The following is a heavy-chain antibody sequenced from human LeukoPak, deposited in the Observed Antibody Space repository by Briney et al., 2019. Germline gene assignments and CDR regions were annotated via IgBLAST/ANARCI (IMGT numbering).Heavy chain of an antibody. V-gene: IGHV3-7*03. D-gene: IGHD2-2*01. J-gene: IGHJ6*04. CDR1: GFTFSSYW. CDR3: ARDPGSTSRDYGMDV. CDR2: IKQDGSEK. Sequence: GGSLRLSCAASGFTFSSYWMSWVRQAPGEGREWVANIKQDGSEKNYVDSVKGRFTISRDNAKNSLYLQMNSLRAEGTAVYYCARDPGSTSRDYGMDVWGKGTTVTVSS.